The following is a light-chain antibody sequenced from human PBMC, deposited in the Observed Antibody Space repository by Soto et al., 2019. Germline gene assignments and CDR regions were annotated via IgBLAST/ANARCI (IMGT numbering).Light chain of an antibody. J-gene: IGKJ1*01. CDR2: VAS. Sequence: DIQMTQSPSSLSASVGDRVTITCRASQGIRIDLGWYQQRPGKAPKRLIYVASNLESGVPSRFSGSGSGTEFTLTISSLQPDDFATYYCQQYNSYSWTFGQGTKVEIK. V-gene: IGKV1-17*01. CDR1: QGIRID. CDR3: QQYNSYSWT.